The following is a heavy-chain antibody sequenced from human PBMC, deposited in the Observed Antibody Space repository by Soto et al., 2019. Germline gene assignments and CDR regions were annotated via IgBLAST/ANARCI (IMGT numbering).Heavy chain of an antibody. CDR3: ARVLLWFGIPNAFDI. CDR1: GGTFSSYA. Sequence: ASVKVSCKASGGTFSSYAISWVRQAPGQGLEWMGGIIPIFGTANYAQKFQGRVTITADESTSTAYMELSGLRSEDTAVYYCARVLLWFGIPNAFDIWGQGTMVTVSS. CDR2: IIPIFGTA. J-gene: IGHJ3*02. V-gene: IGHV1-69*13. D-gene: IGHD3-10*01.